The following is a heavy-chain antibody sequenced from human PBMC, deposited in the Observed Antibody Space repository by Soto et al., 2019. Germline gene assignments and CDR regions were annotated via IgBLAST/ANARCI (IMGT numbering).Heavy chain of an antibody. CDR1: GSLPVGSLSTYF. CDR2: INHSGSP. D-gene: IGHD3-3*01. J-gene: IGHJ6*02. CDR3: ARARFSQWSQDYYGLDV. V-gene: IGHV4-34*01. Sequence: KSSETLSLTCGLSGSLPVGSLSTYFWTWIRQPPRKGLEWIGEINHSGSPNYSPSLRGRVTISLDTSKKQFSLNLSSVTAADTAVYFCARARFSQWSQDYYGLDVWGQGTTVTVSS.